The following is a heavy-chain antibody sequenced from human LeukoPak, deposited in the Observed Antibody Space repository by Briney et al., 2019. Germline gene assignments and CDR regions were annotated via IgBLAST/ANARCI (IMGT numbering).Heavy chain of an antibody. CDR3: ARDDSSGYWGYFQH. CDR2: ITGSGGNT. CDR1: GFTFSNYA. V-gene: IGHV3-23*01. J-gene: IGHJ1*01. Sequence: PGASLRLSCAASGFTFSNYAMSWVRQAPGKGLEWVSAITGSGGNTYYADSVKGRFTISRDNSKNTLYLQMNSLRAEDTAVYYCARDDSSGYWGYFQHWGQGTLVTVSS. D-gene: IGHD3-22*01.